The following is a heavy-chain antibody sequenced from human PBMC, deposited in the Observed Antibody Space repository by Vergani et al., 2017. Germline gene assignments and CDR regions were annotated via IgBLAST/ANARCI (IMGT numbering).Heavy chain of an antibody. V-gene: IGHV3-33*01. J-gene: IGHJ5*02. D-gene: IGHD1-14*01. CDR3: ARDLRLLYNRFDP. CDR1: GFTFNQYG. CDR2: TWYDGNNK. Sequence: QVQLVESGGGVVQPGRSLRLSCAASGFTFNQYGKHWVRQAPGKGLEWVAVTWYDGNNKQYADSVKGRVTISRDNSKSNMYLQMNSLRDEDTGVYYCARDLRLLYNRFDPWGQGTLVTVSS.